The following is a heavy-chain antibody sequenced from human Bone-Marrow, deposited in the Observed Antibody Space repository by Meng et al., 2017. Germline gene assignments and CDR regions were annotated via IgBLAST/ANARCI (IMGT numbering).Heavy chain of an antibody. D-gene: IGHD2-8*01. CDR1: GFTFSSYW. CDR3: ARAPKLYPRIGYDAFDI. V-gene: IGHV3-7*01. J-gene: IGHJ3*02. Sequence: GESLKISCAASGFTFSSYWMSWVRQAPGKGLEWVANIKQGGSEKYYVDSVKGRFTISRDNAKNSLYLQMNSLRAEDTAVYFCARAPKLYPRIGYDAFDIWGQGTMVTVSS. CDR2: IKQGGSEK.